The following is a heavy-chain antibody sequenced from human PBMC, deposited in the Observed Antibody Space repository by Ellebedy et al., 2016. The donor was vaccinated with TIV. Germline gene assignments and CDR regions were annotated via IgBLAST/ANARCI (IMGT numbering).Heavy chain of an antibody. D-gene: IGHD2-2*01. CDR3: ARDQELLYYFDY. Sequence: ASVKVSXXVSGFTLSELSIHWVRQAPGKGLEWMGGFDPEDGETMYTQKFQGRVTMTEDTSTDTAYMELSSLRSEDTAVYYCARDQELLYYFDYWGQGTLVTVSS. CDR2: FDPEDGET. CDR1: GFTLSELS. V-gene: IGHV1-24*01. J-gene: IGHJ4*02.